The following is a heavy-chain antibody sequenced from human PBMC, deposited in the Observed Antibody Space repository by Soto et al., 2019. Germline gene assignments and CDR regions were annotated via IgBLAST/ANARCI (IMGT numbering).Heavy chain of an antibody. CDR1: GGTFSSYA. D-gene: IGHD6-13*01. J-gene: IGHJ6*02. Sequence: QVQLVQSGAEVKKPGSSVKVSCNASGGTFSSYAISWVRQAPGQGLEWMGGIIPIFGTANYAQKFQGRVTITADESTSTAYMELSSLRSEDTAVYYCARSIAAAGTYYFYGMDVWGQGTTVTVAS. CDR2: IIPIFGTA. V-gene: IGHV1-69*01. CDR3: ARSIAAAGTYYFYGMDV.